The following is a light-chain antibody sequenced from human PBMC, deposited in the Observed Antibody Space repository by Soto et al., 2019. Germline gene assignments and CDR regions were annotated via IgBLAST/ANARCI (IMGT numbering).Light chain of an antibody. Sequence: QSALTQPASVSGSPGQSITFSCTGTSSDVGGYNYVSWYQHHPGKVPKLLIYDVSDRPSGTSDRFSGSKSGNTASLTISGLQAEDEADYYCSSYTSTKGVVFGGGTKLTVL. J-gene: IGLJ2*01. CDR3: SSYTSTKGVV. CDR2: DVS. V-gene: IGLV2-14*03. CDR1: SSDVGGYNY.